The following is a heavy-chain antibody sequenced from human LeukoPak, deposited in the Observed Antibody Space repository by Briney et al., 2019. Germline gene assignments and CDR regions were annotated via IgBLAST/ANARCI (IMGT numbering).Heavy chain of an antibody. CDR1: GFTFSSYG. CDR3: AKRGPYDDFWIGDY. J-gene: IGHJ4*02. Sequence: PGGSLRLSCAASGFTFSSYGVHWVRQAPGKGLEWVAIIRYDGSNKYYADSVKGRFTISRDNSKNTLYLQMNSLRAEDTAVYYCAKRGPYDDFWIGDYWGQGTLVTVSS. V-gene: IGHV3-30*02. CDR2: IRYDGSNK. D-gene: IGHD3-3*01.